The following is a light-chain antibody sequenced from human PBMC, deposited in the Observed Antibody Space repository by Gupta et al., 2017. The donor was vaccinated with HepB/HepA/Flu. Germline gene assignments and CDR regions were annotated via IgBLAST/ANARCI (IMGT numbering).Light chain of an antibody. J-gene: IGKJ1*01. CDR2: WAS. V-gene: IGKV4-1*01. CDR1: QSILYSSNNKNY. Sequence: DIVMTQSPDSLAVSLGERATINCKSSQSILYSSNNKNYLAWYQQKPGQPPKPLIYWASSRESGVPDRFSGSGSGTDFTLTITSLQAEDVAIYYCHQDSSTPRTFGQGTKVEIK. CDR3: HQDSSTPRT.